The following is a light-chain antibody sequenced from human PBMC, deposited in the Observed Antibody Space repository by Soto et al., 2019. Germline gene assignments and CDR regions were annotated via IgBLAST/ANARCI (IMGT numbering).Light chain of an antibody. J-gene: IGKJ4*01. CDR2: GTS. CDR1: RSVSSSY. V-gene: IGKV3-20*01. Sequence: IVLTQSPGTLSLSPGERATLSCRASRSVSSSYLVWYQQRPGQPPRLLIYGTSNRAAGIPDRFSGSGSGTDFTLTIYRLEPEDSAVYYCQQYGTSALTFGGGTKVEIK. CDR3: QQYGTSALT.